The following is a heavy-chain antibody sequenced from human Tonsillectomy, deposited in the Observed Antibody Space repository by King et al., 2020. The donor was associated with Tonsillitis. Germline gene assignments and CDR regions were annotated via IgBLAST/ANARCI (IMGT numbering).Heavy chain of an antibody. CDR1: GGSISSSSYY. J-gene: IGHJ5*02. D-gene: IGHD5-18*01. V-gene: IGHV4-39*07. CDR2: IYYSGST. CDR3: ASEVDTAMVGVNWFDP. Sequence: QLQESGPGLVKPSETLSLTCTVSGGSISSSSYYWGWIRQPPGKGLEWIGSIYYSGSTYYTPSLKSRVTISVDTSKNQFSLKLSSVTAADTAVYYCASEVDTAMVGVNWFDPWGQGTLVTVSS.